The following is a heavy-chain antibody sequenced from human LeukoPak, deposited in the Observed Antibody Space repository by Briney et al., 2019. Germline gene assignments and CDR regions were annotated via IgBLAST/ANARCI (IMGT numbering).Heavy chain of an antibody. D-gene: IGHD3-22*01. J-gene: IGHJ3*02. CDR2: IYYSGST. CDR3: ATGSGSHAFDI. Sequence: SETLSLTCTVSGGSISSYYWGWIRQPPGKGLEWIGSIYYSGSTYYNPSLKSRVTISVDTSKNQFSLNLSSVTAADTAMFYCATGSGSHAFDIWGQGTMVTVSS. CDR1: GGSISSYY. V-gene: IGHV4-39*01.